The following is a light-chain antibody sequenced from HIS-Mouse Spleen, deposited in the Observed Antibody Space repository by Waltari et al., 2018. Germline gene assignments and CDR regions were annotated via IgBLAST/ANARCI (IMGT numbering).Light chain of an antibody. CDR1: SSDVGGYNY. CDR2: DGS. CDR3: SSYTSSSTWV. Sequence: QSALTQPASVSGSPGQSITISCTGTSSDVGGYNYVSWYQQHPGKAPKLMIYDGSNRPSVVSTRFSVSTSGNTASLTISGLQAEDEADYYCSSYTSSSTWVFGGGTKLTVL. V-gene: IGLV2-14*03. J-gene: IGLJ3*02.